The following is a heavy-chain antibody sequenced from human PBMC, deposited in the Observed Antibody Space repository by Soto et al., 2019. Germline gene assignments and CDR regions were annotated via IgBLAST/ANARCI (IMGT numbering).Heavy chain of an antibody. CDR3: ARSYRIYYYYYCMDV. J-gene: IGHJ6*02. V-gene: IGHV1-69*06. CDR1: GGTFSRYA. Sequence: AVKVSCKASGGTFSRYAISWVRQAPGQGLEWMGGIIPSFGTAHYAQKFQGRVTITEDKSTRTAYMELSSLRSENTAVYYCARSYRIYYYYYCMDVWDQGTTGT. CDR2: IIPSFGTA. D-gene: IGHD1-26*01.